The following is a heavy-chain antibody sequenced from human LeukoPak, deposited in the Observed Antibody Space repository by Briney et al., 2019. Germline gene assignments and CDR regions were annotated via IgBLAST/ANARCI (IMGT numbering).Heavy chain of an antibody. J-gene: IGHJ4*02. CDR1: GFIFSDYW. D-gene: IGHD3-16*01. Sequence: PGGSLRLSCAASGFIFSDYWVHWVRQAPGKGLVWVSRISSDGYNTDYADSVKGRSTISRDNAENTLYLQMNNLRAEDTAVYYCARDRYAYNTEFVYWGQGTLVTVSS. CDR3: ARDRYAYNTEFVY. CDR2: ISSDGYNT. V-gene: IGHV3-74*01.